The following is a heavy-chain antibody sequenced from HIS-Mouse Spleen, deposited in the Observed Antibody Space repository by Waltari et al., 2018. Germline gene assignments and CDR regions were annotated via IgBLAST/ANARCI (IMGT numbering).Heavy chain of an antibody. CDR2: INPNSGGT. Sequence: QVQLVQSGAEVKKPGASVKVSCQASGYTFTGSCLHWVRQSPGQGLEWMGWINPNSGGTNYAQKFQGRVTMTRDTSISTAYMELSRLRSDDTAVYYCARYNALYRLYYFDYWGQGTLVTVSS. V-gene: IGHV1-2*02. J-gene: IGHJ4*02. CDR3: ARYNALYRLYYFDY. D-gene: IGHD2-2*02. CDR1: GYTFTGSC.